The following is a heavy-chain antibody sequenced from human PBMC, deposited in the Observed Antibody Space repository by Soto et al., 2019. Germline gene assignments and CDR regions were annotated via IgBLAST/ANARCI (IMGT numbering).Heavy chain of an antibody. D-gene: IGHD6-6*01. Sequence: SETLSLTCAVSGGSISSGGYSWSWTRQPPGKGLEWIGYIYHSGSTYYNPSLKSRVTISVDRSKNQFSLKLSSVTAADTAVYYRARGIARAAGYYGMDVWGQGTTVTVSS. CDR3: ARGIARAAGYYGMDV. CDR2: IYHSGST. J-gene: IGHJ6*02. V-gene: IGHV4-30-2*01. CDR1: GGSISSGGYS.